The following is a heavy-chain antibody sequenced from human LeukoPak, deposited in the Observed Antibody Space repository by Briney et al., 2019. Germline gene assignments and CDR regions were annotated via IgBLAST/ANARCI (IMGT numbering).Heavy chain of an antibody. CDR2: IKPDGSEA. CDR3: ARGQLADDQ. V-gene: IGHV3-7*01. CDR1: GFSFTTYW. J-gene: IGHJ4*02. Sequence: PGGSLRLSCATSGFSFTTYWMSWIRQTPGRVLEWVAKIKPDGSEASYVDSVKGRFTISRDNAKNSVYLQMHSLRVEDTAVYYCARGQLADDQWGQGALVTVSS. D-gene: IGHD2-15*01.